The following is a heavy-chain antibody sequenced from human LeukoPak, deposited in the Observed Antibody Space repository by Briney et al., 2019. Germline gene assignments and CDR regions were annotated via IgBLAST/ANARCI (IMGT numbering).Heavy chain of an antibody. V-gene: IGHV4-38-2*02. Sequence: SETLSLTCTVSGYSISSGYYWGWIRQPPGKGLEWIGSIYYSGSTYYNPSLKSRVTISVDTSKNQFSLKVSSVTAADTAVYYCARGGTILNFQHWGQGTLVTVSS. CDR3: ARGGTILNFQH. CDR1: GYSISSGYY. D-gene: IGHD2/OR15-2a*01. CDR2: IYYSGST. J-gene: IGHJ1*01.